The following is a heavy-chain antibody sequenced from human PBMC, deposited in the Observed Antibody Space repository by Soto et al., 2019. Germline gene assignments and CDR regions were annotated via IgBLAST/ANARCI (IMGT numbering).Heavy chain of an antibody. J-gene: IGHJ4*02. Sequence: EVQLVESGGGLVQPGGSLRLSCAASGFTFSTYSMNWVRQAPGKGLEWISYISGSGSPIYYADSVKGRFTISRDNAKNSLYLHMNSLRDEDTAVYYCARDLSSDSSSFWGQGTLVTVSS. CDR3: ARDLSSDSSSF. CDR1: GFTFSTYS. V-gene: IGHV3-48*02. D-gene: IGHD6-13*01. CDR2: ISGSGSPI.